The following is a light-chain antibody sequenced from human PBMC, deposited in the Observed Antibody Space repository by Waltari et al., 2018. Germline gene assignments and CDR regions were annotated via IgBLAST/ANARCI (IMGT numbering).Light chain of an antibody. Sequence: EIVLTQSPATLSLFAGDRATLSCRARESVSRYLGWYQQKPGQAPGLLIYDTSIRATGVPARFIGSGYGTDFTLTISSLEPEDFALYFCQQRSLWPLTFGGGTKVEI. CDR3: QQRSLWPLT. V-gene: IGKV3-11*01. J-gene: IGKJ4*01. CDR2: DTS. CDR1: ESVSRY.